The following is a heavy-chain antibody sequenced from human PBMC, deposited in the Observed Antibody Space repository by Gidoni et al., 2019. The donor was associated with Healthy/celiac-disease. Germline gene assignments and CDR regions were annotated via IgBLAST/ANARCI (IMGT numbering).Heavy chain of an antibody. CDR3: ARGGRYCGGDCYPNWFDP. Sequence: EVQLGESGGGLVKPGGYRRRAGAAAGGTFSSESRNWVLQAPGKGRALVSSISSSSSYIYYADSVKGRFTISRAHATNSLYLQMNSLRAEDTAVYYCARGGRYCGGDCYPNWFDPWGQGTLVTVSS. D-gene: IGHD2-21*01. CDR2: ISSSSSYI. CDR1: GGTFSSES. J-gene: IGHJ5*02. V-gene: IGHV3-21*01.